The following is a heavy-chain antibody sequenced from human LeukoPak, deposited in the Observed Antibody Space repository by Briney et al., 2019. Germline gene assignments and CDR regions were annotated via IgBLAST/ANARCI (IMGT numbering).Heavy chain of an antibody. CDR1: GFTFSSYA. Sequence: GGSLRLSCAASGFTFSSYAMHWVRQAPGKGLEWVSAISGSGGSTYYADSVKGRFTISRDNSKNTLYLQMNSLRAEDTAVYYCAKDDTIFGVVIVPYYYYGMDVWGQGTTVTVSS. J-gene: IGHJ6*02. CDR3: AKDDTIFGVVIVPYYYYGMDV. D-gene: IGHD3-3*01. CDR2: ISGSGGST. V-gene: IGHV3-23*01.